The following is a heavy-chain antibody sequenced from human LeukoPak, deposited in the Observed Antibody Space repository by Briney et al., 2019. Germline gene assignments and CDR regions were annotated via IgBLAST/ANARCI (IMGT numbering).Heavy chain of an antibody. Sequence: PSETLSLTCTVSGGYISSHYWSWIRQPPGKGLEWIGYIYYSGSTNYNPSLKSRVTISVDTSKNQFSLKLSSVTAADTAVYYCAREAAGYGGKWTPYYYYYMDVWGKGTTVTVSS. CDR1: GGYISSHY. D-gene: IGHD4-23*01. CDR2: IYYSGST. V-gene: IGHV4-59*11. CDR3: AREAAGYGGKWTPYYYYYMDV. J-gene: IGHJ6*03.